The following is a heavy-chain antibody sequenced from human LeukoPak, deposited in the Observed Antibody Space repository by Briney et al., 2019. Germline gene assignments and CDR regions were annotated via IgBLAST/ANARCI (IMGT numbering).Heavy chain of an antibody. CDR1: GFTFSSYA. V-gene: IGHV3-23*01. CDR2: ISGSGGST. J-gene: IGHJ4*02. Sequence: GGALRLSCAASGFTFSSYAMSWVRQAPGKGLEWVSAISGSGGSTYYADSVKGRFTISRDNSKNTLYLQMNSLRAEDTAVYYCAKVTVPPVSGLNYWGQGTLVTVSS. D-gene: IGHD4-17*01. CDR3: AKVTVPPVSGLNY.